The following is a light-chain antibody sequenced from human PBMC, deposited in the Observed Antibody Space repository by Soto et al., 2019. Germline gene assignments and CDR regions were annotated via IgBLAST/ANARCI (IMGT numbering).Light chain of an antibody. Sequence: EMVLTQSPGTLSLSPGERATLSCRASQSVRSSYLAWYQQKPGQAPRLLIYGASSRATGIPDRFSGSGSGTDFTLTISRLEPEDFAVYYCQQYGSSRWTFGQGTKVEIK. V-gene: IGKV3-20*01. CDR1: QSVRSSY. J-gene: IGKJ1*01. CDR3: QQYGSSRWT. CDR2: GAS.